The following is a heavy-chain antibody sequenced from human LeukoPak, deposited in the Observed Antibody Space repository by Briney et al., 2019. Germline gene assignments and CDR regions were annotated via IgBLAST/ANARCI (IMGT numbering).Heavy chain of an antibody. CDR3: ARDPPILELPSYYYYYMDV. CDR1: GGSFSGYY. CDR2: INHSGGT. D-gene: IGHD1-26*01. Sequence: SETLSLTCAVYGGSFSGYYWSWVRQPPGKGLEWIGEINHSGGTNYNPSLKSRVTMSVDTSKNQFSLKLSSVTAADTAVYYCARDPPILELPSYYYYYMDVWGKGTTVTVSS. J-gene: IGHJ6*03. V-gene: IGHV4-34*01.